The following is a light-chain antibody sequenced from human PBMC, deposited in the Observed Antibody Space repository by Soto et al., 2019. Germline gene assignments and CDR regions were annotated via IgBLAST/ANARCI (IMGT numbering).Light chain of an antibody. Sequence: QSVLTQPPSVSGSPGQSVTISCTGNSSDVGSYNRVSWFQQPPGTAPKLMIYEVSNRPSGVPDRFSGSKSGNTASLTISWLQAEDEADYYCSSYRSSSTYVFGTGTKVTVL. CDR3: SSYRSSSTYV. CDR2: EVS. J-gene: IGLJ1*01. CDR1: SSDVGSYNR. V-gene: IGLV2-18*02.